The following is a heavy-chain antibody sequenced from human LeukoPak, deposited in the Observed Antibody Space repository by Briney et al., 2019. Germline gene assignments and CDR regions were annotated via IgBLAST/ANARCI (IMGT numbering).Heavy chain of an antibody. V-gene: IGHV3-48*03. CDR1: GFTFSSYE. Sequence: GGSLRLSCAASGFTFSSYEMNWVRQAPGKGLEWVSYIFTSDSSIFFADSVRGRFTISGDNAKNTLYLQMNSLRAEDTGVYFCARAHGLTYFDSGGQGTLVTVSS. CDR3: ARAHGLTYFDS. J-gene: IGHJ4*02. CDR2: IFTSDSSI. D-gene: IGHD3-16*01.